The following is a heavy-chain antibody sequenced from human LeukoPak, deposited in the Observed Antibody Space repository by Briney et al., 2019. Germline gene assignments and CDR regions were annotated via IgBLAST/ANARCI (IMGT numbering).Heavy chain of an antibody. V-gene: IGHV3-15*01. D-gene: IGHD3-3*01. Sequence: GGSLRLSCAASGFIFSSAWMSWVRQAPGKGLEWVGHIKTKTDGWTTDYAAPVKGRFTISRDDSRNTVYLQMNSLKTEDTAVYYCTTTHYNFYDLDHWGQGTLVTVSS. CDR1: GFIFSSAW. CDR2: IKTKTDGWTT. J-gene: IGHJ4*02. CDR3: TTTHYNFYDLDH.